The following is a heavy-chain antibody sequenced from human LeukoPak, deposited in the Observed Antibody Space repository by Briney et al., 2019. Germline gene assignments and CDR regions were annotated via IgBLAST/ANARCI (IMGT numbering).Heavy chain of an antibody. CDR1: GFTFSSYS. CDR3: AKEGARFLEWLYYDH. D-gene: IGHD3-3*01. J-gene: IGHJ4*02. Sequence: GGSLRLSCAASGFTFSSYSMNWVRQAPGKGLEWVSAISGSGGSTYYADSVKGRFTISRDNSKNTLYLQMNSLRAEDTAVYYCAKEGARFLEWLYYDHWGQGTLVTVSS. CDR2: ISGSGGST. V-gene: IGHV3-23*01.